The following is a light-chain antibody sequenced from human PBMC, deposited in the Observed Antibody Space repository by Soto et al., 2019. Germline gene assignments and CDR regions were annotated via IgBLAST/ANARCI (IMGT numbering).Light chain of an antibody. CDR3: QQYGSSPFT. Sequence: EIVLTQSPGTLSLSPGERATLSCRASQSVSSSYLAWYQQKPGQAPRLLIYGASSRATGIPDRFSGSGSGTGFTLTISRLEPEDFAVYYCQQYGSSPFTFGGGTNVEIK. CDR2: GAS. V-gene: IGKV3-20*01. J-gene: IGKJ4*01. CDR1: QSVSSSY.